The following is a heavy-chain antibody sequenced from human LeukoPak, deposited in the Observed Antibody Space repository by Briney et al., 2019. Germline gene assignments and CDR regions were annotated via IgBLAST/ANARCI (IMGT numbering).Heavy chain of an antibody. Sequence: GGSLRLSCAASGFTFSSFGMSWVRQAPGKGLEWVANIKQGGSAKYYVDSVKGRFTISRDDARNSLYLQMNSLRAEDTAVYYCARVSSSMGAATDYWGQGTLVTVSS. J-gene: IGHJ4*02. D-gene: IGHD6-6*01. CDR1: GFTFSSFG. V-gene: IGHV3-7*01. CDR3: ARVSSSMGAATDY. CDR2: IKQGGSAK.